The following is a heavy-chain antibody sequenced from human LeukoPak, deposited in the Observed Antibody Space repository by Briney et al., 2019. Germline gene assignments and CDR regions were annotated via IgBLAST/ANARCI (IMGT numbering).Heavy chain of an antibody. CDR2: ISAYNGNT. J-gene: IGHJ4*02. V-gene: IGHV1-18*01. Sequence: ASVKVSCKASGYRXTSYGISWVRQAPGQGLEWMGWISAYNGNTNYAQKLQGRVTMTTDTSTSTAYMELRSLRSDDTAVYYCARGGDGDILTGLVFDYWGQGTLVTVSP. CDR1: GYRXTSYG. D-gene: IGHD3-9*01. CDR3: ARGGDGDILTGLVFDY.